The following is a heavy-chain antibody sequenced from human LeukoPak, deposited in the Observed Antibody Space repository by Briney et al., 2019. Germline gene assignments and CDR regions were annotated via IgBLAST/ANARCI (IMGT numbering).Heavy chain of an antibody. V-gene: IGHV1-2*02. D-gene: IGHD3-9*01. J-gene: IGHJ4*02. CDR1: GSTLTGAY. CDR3: ARVLFNSGYDY. Sequence: ASVKVSCKTSGSTLTGAYMHWVRQAPGQGLEWMGWINPNSGETKFAQRFQCRVTLIRDTAISTVYMDLGGLRSDDTAVYYCARVLFNSGYDYWGQGSLVTVSS. CDR2: INPNSGET.